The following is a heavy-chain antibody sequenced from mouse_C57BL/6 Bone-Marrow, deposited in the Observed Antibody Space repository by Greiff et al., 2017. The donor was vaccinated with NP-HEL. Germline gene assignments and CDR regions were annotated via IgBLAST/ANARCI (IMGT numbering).Heavy chain of an antibody. D-gene: IGHD3-2*02. Sequence: EVKVEESGEGLVKPGGSLKLSCAASGFTFSSYAMSWVRQTPEKRLEWVAYISSGGDYIYYADTVKGRFTISRDNARNTLYLQMSSLKSEDTAVYYCTRDPAQASWFAYWGQGTLVTVSA. CDR1: GFTFSSYA. J-gene: IGHJ3*01. CDR2: ISSGGDYI. CDR3: TRDPAQASWFAY. V-gene: IGHV5-9-1*02.